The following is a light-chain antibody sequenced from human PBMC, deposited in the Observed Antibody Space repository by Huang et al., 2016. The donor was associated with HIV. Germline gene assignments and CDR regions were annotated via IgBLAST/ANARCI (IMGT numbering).Light chain of an antibody. CDR2: DAS. J-gene: IGKJ5*01. V-gene: IGKV3-11*01. Sequence: EIVLTQSPATLSLSPGERATLSCRASQSVRSYLAWYQQKLGQAPRLLIYDASNRATGIPARCSGSGSGTDFTLTISSLEPEDFAVYYCQQRSNWPPTFGQGTRLEIK. CDR3: QQRSNWPPT. CDR1: QSVRSY.